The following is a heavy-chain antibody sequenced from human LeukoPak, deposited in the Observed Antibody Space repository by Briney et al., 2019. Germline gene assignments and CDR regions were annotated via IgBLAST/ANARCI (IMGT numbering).Heavy chain of an antibody. CDR3: ARRPVVFIESWFDP. V-gene: IGHV4-61*02. Sequence: TPSETLSLTCTVSGGSIISGSYYWSWIRQPAGQGLEWIGRFYTSGSTNYNPSLKSRVTISEDTSKNEFSLQLRSVTAADTAVYYCARRPVVFIESWFDPWGQGTLVTVSS. CDR1: GGSIISGSYY. J-gene: IGHJ5*02. CDR2: FYTSGST. D-gene: IGHD2-21*01.